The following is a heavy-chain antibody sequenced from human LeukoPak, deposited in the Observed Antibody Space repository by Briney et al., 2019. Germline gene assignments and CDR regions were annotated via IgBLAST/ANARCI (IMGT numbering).Heavy chain of an antibody. D-gene: IGHD2-15*01. CDR2: IYTSGST. CDR3: ARAVVVVAATEPNFDY. V-gene: IGHV4-4*07. Sequence: SETLSLTCTVSGGSISSYYWNWIRQPAGKGLEWIGRIYTSGSTTYSPSLESRITMSPDTSKNQFSLKLTSVTAADTAVYYCARAVVVVAATEPNFDYWGQGTLVTVSS. CDR1: GGSISSYY. J-gene: IGHJ4*02.